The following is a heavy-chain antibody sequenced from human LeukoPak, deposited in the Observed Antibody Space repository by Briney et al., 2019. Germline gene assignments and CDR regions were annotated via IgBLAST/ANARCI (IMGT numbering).Heavy chain of an antibody. V-gene: IGHV1-2*02. D-gene: IGHD1-1*01. CDR2: INPNSGGT. Sequence: ASVTVSCKASGYTFTGYYMHWVRLAPGQGLEWTGWINPNSGGTNYAQKFQGRVTMTRDTSISTAYMELSKLRSDDTAVYYCALNDGFDYWGQGTLVTVSA. J-gene: IGHJ4*02. CDR3: ALNDGFDY. CDR1: GYTFTGYY.